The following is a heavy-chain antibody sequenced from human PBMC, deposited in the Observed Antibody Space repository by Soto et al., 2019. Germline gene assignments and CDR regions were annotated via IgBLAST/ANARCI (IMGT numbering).Heavy chain of an antibody. CDR2: IYWDDDK. J-gene: IGHJ4*02. CDR3: AHRVLCTVFGVVTTTAIYFDF. CDR1: GFSLTTSGVG. D-gene: IGHD3-3*01. Sequence: QITLNESGPTPVKPRQTLTLTCTFSGFSLTTSGVGVGWIRQSPGKAPEWLALIYWDDDKRYSPSLKRRLTITKDTSKNQVVPTMADLDPADTATYYCAHRVLCTVFGVVTTTAIYFDFWGQGTPVAVSS. V-gene: IGHV2-5*02.